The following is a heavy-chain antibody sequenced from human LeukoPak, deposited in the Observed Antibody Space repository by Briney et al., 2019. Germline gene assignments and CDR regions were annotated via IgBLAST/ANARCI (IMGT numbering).Heavy chain of an antibody. CDR3: ARRLAGFDY. Sequence: SETLSLTCAVYGGSFSGYYWSWIRQPPGKGLEWIGEINHSGSTNYNPSLKSRVTISLDTSNNQFSLKLSSATAADTAVYYCARRLAGFDYWGQGTLVTVSS. CDR2: INHSGST. CDR1: GGSFSGYY. J-gene: IGHJ4*02. D-gene: IGHD6-19*01. V-gene: IGHV4-34*01.